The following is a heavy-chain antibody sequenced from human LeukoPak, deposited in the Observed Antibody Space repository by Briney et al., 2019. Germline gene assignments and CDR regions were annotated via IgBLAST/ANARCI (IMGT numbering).Heavy chain of an antibody. Sequence: QPGGSLRLSCAASGFTFSSYWMSWVRQAPGKGLEWVANIKQEGSEKYYVDSVKGRFTISRDNAKNSLYLQMNSLRAEDTAVYYCARSQYYDFWSGYYTGGSYFDYWGQGTLVTVSS. D-gene: IGHD3-3*01. CDR2: IKQEGSEK. CDR3: ARSQYYDFWSGYYTGGSYFDY. V-gene: IGHV3-7*01. CDR1: GFTFSSYW. J-gene: IGHJ4*02.